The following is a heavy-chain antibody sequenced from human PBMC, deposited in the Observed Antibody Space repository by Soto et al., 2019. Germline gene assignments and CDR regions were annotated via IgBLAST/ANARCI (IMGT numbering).Heavy chain of an antibody. J-gene: IGHJ4*02. CDR1: GFTFSSYG. CDR2: ISYDGSNK. V-gene: IGHV3-30*03. Sequence: GSLRLSCAASGFTFSSYGMHWVRQAPGKGLEWVAVISYDGSNKYYADSVKGRFTISRDNSKNTLYLQMNSLRAEDTAVYYCATSLSDSSGWYYFDYWGQGTLVTVSS. CDR3: ATSLSDSSGWYYFDY. D-gene: IGHD6-19*01.